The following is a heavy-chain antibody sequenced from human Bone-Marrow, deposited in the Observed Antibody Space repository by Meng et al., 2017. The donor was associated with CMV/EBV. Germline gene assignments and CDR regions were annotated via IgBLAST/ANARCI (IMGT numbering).Heavy chain of an antibody. Sequence: GESLKISCTASGFTFGDYAMSWVRQAPGKGLEWVGFIRSKAYGGTTEYAASVKGRFTISRDDSKSIAYLQMNSLKTEDTAVYYCTSSLRAVGMAYWGQGTLVTVSS. CDR2: IRSKAYGGTT. CDR1: GFTFGDYA. V-gene: IGHV3-49*04. CDR3: TSSLRAVGMAY. J-gene: IGHJ4*02. D-gene: IGHD2-21*01.